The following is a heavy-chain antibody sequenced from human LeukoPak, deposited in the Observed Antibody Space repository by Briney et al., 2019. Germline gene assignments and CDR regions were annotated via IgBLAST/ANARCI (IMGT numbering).Heavy chain of an antibody. CDR1: GFTVSGNY. Sequence: PGGSLRLSCAASGFTVSGNYMTWVRQAPGRGLEWVSLIYGGGTTFYPDSVKGRFTISRDNSKNTLYLQMNSLRAEDTAVYYCARLQYGSGSYYNGPDGFDIWGQGTMVTVSS. D-gene: IGHD3-10*01. J-gene: IGHJ3*02. CDR2: IYGGGTT. CDR3: ARLQYGSGSYYNGPDGFDI. V-gene: IGHV3-53*01.